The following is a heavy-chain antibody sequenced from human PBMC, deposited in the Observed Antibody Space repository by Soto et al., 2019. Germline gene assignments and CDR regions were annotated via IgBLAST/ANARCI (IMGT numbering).Heavy chain of an antibody. Sequence: QVQLVQSGAEVKKPGASVKVSCKASGYTFTGHYIHWVRQAPEQGPEWMGEISCETGGTKYAQKFQGRVTMTRDTSITTVYMELSNLSHDDTAVYYCGRVRNGQIGVVYWGQVTLVTVSS. CDR3: GRVRNGQIGVVY. CDR1: GYTFTGHY. J-gene: IGHJ4*02. D-gene: IGHD2-8*01. CDR2: ISCETGGT. V-gene: IGHV1-2*02.